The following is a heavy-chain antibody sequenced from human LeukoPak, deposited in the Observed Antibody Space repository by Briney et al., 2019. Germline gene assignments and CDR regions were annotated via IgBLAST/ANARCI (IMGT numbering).Heavy chain of an antibody. J-gene: IGHJ4*02. CDR1: EFTFSSYT. Sequence: GGSLRLSCAASEFTFSSYTMNWVRQAPGKGLEWVSSISSRNTYIYYADSVKGRFTISRDNAKNSVYLQMNSLRAEDTAVYYCARSGYCSTPTCDFDYWGRGTLVTVSS. V-gene: IGHV3-21*06. CDR2: ISSRNTYI. CDR3: ARSGYCSTPTCDFDY. D-gene: IGHD2-2*01.